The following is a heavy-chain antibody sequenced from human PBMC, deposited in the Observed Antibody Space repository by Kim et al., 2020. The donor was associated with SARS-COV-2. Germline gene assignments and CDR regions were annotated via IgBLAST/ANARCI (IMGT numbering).Heavy chain of an antibody. D-gene: IGHD2-21*02. V-gene: IGHV1-69*06. J-gene: IGHJ6*02. Sequence: SVKVSCKASGGTFSSYAISWVRQAPGQGLEWMGEIIPIFATANYAQKFQGRVTITADKSTSTAYMDLSSLRSEDTAVYYCARVVSEEVTSDNYYYYGIDVWGQGTTVTVSS. CDR2: IIPIFATA. CDR3: ARVVSEEVTSDNYYYYGIDV. CDR1: GGTFSSYA.